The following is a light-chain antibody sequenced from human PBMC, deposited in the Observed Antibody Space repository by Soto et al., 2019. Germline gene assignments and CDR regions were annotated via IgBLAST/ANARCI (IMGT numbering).Light chain of an antibody. CDR1: SSDVGGHNF. Sequence: QSALTQPASVSGSPGQSITISCTGTSSDVGGHNFVSWYQQHPGKAPKVMIYGVSTRPSGVSNRISGSKSGNTASLTISGLQAEDEADYYCSSYTNSGPWVFGGGTKLTVL. V-gene: IGLV2-14*01. CDR2: GVS. CDR3: SSYTNSGPWV. J-gene: IGLJ3*02.